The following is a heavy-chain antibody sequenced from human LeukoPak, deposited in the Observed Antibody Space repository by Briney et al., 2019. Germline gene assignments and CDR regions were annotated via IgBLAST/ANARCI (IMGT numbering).Heavy chain of an antibody. Sequence: GGSLRLSCAASGLTFSSYWMSWVRQAPGKGLEWVANIKQDGSQKYYVDSVKSRFTISRDNAKNSLYLRMNSLSAEDTAVYYCAGAGLDYWGQGTLVTVSS. CDR2: IKQDGSQK. CDR3: AGAGLDY. J-gene: IGHJ4*02. V-gene: IGHV3-7*03. CDR1: GLTFSSYW.